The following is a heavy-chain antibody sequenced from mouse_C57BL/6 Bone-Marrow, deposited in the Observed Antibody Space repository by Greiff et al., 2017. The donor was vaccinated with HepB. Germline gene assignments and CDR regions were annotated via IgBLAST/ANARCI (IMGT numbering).Heavy chain of an antibody. V-gene: IGHV1-64*01. Sequence: VQLQQPGAELVKPGASVKLSCKASGYTFTSYWMHWVKQRPGQGLEWIGMIHPNSGSTNYNEKFKSKATLTVDKSSSTAYMQLSSLTSEDSAVYYCARLYYGNYSAWFAYWGQGTLVTVSA. CDR2: IHPNSGST. J-gene: IGHJ3*01. CDR3: ARLYYGNYSAWFAY. D-gene: IGHD2-1*01. CDR1: GYTFTSYW.